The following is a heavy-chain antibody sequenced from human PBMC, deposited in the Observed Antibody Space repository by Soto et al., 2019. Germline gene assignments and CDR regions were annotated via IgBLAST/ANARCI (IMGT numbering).Heavy chain of an antibody. CDR1: GYTFTSYY. V-gene: IGHV1-46*01. CDR3: ARVPSGSYWYHSPAPPDY. CDR2: INPSGGST. J-gene: IGHJ4*02. D-gene: IGHD1-26*01. Sequence: ALVKVSCKASGYTFTSYYMHWVRQAPGQGLEWMGIINPSGGSTSYAQKFQGRVTMTRDTSTSTVYMELSSLRSEDTAVYYCARVPSGSYWYHSPAPPDYWGQGSLVTVSS.